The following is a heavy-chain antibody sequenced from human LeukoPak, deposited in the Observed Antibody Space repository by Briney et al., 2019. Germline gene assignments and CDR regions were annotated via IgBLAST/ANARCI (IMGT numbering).Heavy chain of an antibody. CDR2: IYPGDSDT. J-gene: IGHJ5*02. CDR3: ARIYDILTGFKTWFDP. Sequence: GESLKISCKGSGYSFTSHWIGWVRQVPGKGLEWMGIIYPGDSDTRYSPSFQGQVTISADKSISTAYLQWSSLKASDTAMYYCARIYDILTGFKTWFDPWGQGTLVTVSS. V-gene: IGHV5-51*01. CDR1: GYSFTSHW. D-gene: IGHD3-9*01.